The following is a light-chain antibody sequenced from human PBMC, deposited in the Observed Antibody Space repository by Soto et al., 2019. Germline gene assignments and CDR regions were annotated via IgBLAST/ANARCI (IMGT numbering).Light chain of an antibody. CDR1: SSDVGGYNY. CDR2: DVN. V-gene: IGLV2-14*01. CDR3: SSYTGSSTYVV. J-gene: IGLJ2*01. Sequence: QSVLTQPASVSGSPGQSITISCTGTSSDVGGYNYVSWYQQYPGKAPKLMIYDVNNRPSGVSNRFSGSKSGNTASLTISGLQAEDEADYYCSSYTGSSTYVVFGGGTKLTVL.